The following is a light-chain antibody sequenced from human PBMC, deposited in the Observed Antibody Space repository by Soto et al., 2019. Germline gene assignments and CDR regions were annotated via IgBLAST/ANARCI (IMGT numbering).Light chain of an antibody. CDR1: QSIISY. CDR3: QQYNSYS. CDR2: HAS. J-gene: IGKJ1*01. V-gene: IGKV1-5*01. Sequence: DIQMTQSPSSVSASVGDRVTITCRASQSIISYLNWYQQKPGKAPKVLTYHASNLQSGVPSRFSGSGSGTEFTLTISSLQPDDFATYYCQQYNSYSFGQGTKVDIK.